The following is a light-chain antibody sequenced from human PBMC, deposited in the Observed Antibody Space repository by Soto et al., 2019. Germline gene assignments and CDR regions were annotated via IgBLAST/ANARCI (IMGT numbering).Light chain of an antibody. V-gene: IGKV3-11*01. CDR1: QSVSSY. J-gene: IGKJ4*01. CDR3: QQRSSWPLLWT. CDR2: DAS. Sequence: EIVLTQSPATLSLSPGERATLSCRASQSVSSYLAWYQQKPGQAPRLLIYDASNRATGIPARFSVSGSGTDFTLTISSLEPEDFAVYYCQQRSSWPLLWTFGGGTKVEIK.